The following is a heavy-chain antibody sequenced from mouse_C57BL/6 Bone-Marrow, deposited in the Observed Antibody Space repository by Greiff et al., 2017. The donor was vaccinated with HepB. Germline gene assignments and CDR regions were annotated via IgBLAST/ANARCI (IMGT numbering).Heavy chain of an antibody. CDR2: IYPRSGNT. Sequence: VKLQESGAELARPGASVKLSCKASGYTFTSYGISWVKQRTGQGLEWIGEIYPRSGNTYYNEKFKGKATLTADKSSSTAYMELRSLTSEDSAVYFCARSGYPFAYWGQGTLVTVSA. V-gene: IGHV1-81*01. D-gene: IGHD3-2*02. CDR3: ARSGYPFAY. CDR1: GYTFTSYG. J-gene: IGHJ3*01.